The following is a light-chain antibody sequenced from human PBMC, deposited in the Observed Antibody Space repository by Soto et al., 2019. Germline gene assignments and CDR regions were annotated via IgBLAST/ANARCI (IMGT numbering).Light chain of an antibody. CDR3: ASWDDSLSGFVV. CDR1: SSNIGSNY. Sequence: QSVLTQPPSASGTPGQRVTISCSGSSSNIGSNYVFWYQQLPGTAPKVLMCRNSQRPSGVPDRFSGSKSGTSASLAISGLRSEDEADYYCASWDDSLSGFVVFGGGTKLTVL. J-gene: IGLJ2*01. CDR2: RNS. V-gene: IGLV1-47*01.